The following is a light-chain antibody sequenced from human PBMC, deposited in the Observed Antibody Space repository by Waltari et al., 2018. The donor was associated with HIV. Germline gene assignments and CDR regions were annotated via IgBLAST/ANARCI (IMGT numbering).Light chain of an antibody. CDR1: SSNIGYNY. V-gene: IGLV1-51*01. CDR2: DNN. CDR3: ATWDSGLSAVV. J-gene: IGLJ2*01. Sequence: QSVLTQPPSVSATPGQKVTISCSGSSSNIGYNYVFWYQQLPGTAPKLLIYDNNNRPSGIPDRFSGSKSGTSATLGITGLQTGDEADYYCATWDSGLSAVVFGGGTKLTVL.